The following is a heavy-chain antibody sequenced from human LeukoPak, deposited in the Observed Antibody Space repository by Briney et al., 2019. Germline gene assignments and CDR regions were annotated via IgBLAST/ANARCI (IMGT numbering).Heavy chain of an antibody. D-gene: IGHD4-17*01. J-gene: IGHJ4*02. CDR1: GFTFSSYA. V-gene: IGHV3-66*01. Sequence: PGGSLRLSCAASGFTFSSYAMSWVRQAPGKGLEWVSVIYSGGSTYYADSVKGRFTISRDNSKNTLYLQMNSLRAEDTAVYYCAREAARSSGDPTPIDYWGQGTLVTVSS. CDR2: IYSGGST. CDR3: AREAARSSGDPTPIDY.